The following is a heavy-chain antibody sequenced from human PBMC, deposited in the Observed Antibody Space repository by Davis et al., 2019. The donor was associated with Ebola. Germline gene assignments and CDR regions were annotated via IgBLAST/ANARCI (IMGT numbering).Heavy chain of an antibody. D-gene: IGHD2-2*02. CDR2: IRSKAYGGTT. CDR3: TRDFLHCSGTGCYTIYWYFDL. CDR1: GFTFGDYA. V-gene: IGHV3-49*04. Sequence: PGGSLRLSCTASGFTFGDYAMSWVRQAPGKGLEWIGFIRSKAYGGTTEYAASVKGRFVISGDDSKSIAYLQMNSLKTEDTAVYYCTRDFLHCSGTGCYTIYWYFDLWGRGTLVTVSS. J-gene: IGHJ2*01.